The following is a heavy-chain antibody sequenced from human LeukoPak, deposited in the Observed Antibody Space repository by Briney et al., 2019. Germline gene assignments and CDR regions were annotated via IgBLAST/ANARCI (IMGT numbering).Heavy chain of an antibody. V-gene: IGHV1-69*04. CDR3: ARAADYYDSSGYYIP. CDR2: IIPILGIA. J-gene: IGHJ5*02. CDR1: GYTFTSYY. D-gene: IGHD3-22*01. Sequence: ASVKVSCKASGYTFTSYYMHWVRQAPGQGLEWMGRIIPILGIANYAQKFQGRVTITADKSTSTAYMELSSLRSEDTAVYYCARAADYYDSSGYYIPWGQGTLVTVSS.